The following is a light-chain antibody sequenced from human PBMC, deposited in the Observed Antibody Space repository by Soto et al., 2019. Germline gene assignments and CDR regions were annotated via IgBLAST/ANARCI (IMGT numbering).Light chain of an antibody. CDR2: DAI. V-gene: IGKV3-15*01. CDR3: QQYHDWPQT. Sequence: EIVLTQSPATLSVSPGERATLSCWASQSVKSNLAWYQQKPGRAPRLLIYDAITRATGVPDRFSGSGSGTEFTLTISSPQSEDIAVYYCQQYHDWPQTFGLG. J-gene: IGKJ1*01. CDR1: QSVKSN.